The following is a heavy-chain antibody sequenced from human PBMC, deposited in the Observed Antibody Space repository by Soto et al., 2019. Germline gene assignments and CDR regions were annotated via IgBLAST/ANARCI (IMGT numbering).Heavy chain of an antibody. Sequence: EVQLLESGGGLVQPGGSLRLSCAASGFTFSSYAMSWVRQAPGKGLEWVSAISGSGGSTYNADSVKGRFTISRDNSKNTLYLQMNSLRAEDTAVYYCAKGEDIVVVVAATQIRPFDYWGQGTLVTVSS. V-gene: IGHV3-23*01. CDR1: GFTFSSYA. CDR3: AKGEDIVVVVAATQIRPFDY. D-gene: IGHD2-15*01. CDR2: ISGSGGST. J-gene: IGHJ4*02.